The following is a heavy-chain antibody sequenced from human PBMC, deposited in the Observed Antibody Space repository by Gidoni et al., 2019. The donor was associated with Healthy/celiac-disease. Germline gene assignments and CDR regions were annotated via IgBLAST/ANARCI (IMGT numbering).Heavy chain of an antibody. D-gene: IGHD3-10*01. Sequence: QVQLVQSGAAVKKPGASVKVSCKASGYTFTSYYMHWVRQAPGQGLEWMGIINPSGGSTSYAQKFQGRVTMTRDTSTSTVYMELSSLRSEDTAVYYCAREGVLWFGELLLRGLFDYWGQGTLVTVSS. J-gene: IGHJ4*02. CDR3: AREGVLWFGELLLRGLFDY. CDR2: INPSGGST. V-gene: IGHV1-46*03. CDR1: GYTFTSYY.